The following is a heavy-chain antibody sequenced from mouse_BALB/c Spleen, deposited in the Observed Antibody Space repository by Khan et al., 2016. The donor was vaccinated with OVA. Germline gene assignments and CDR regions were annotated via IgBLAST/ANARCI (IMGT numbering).Heavy chain of an antibody. CDR2: IWSGGNT. Sequence: VQLLESGPGLVQHSQSLSITCTVTDFSLSTYGIHWVRQSPGKGLEWLVVIWSGGNTDYNAAFISRLNISKDNSKRQVVFKMNSLQADDTAIYYCARVYYRYDRYFDVWGAGTTVTVAS. CDR3: ARVYYRYDRYFDV. D-gene: IGHD2-14*01. CDR1: DFSLSTYG. V-gene: IGHV2-4-1*01. J-gene: IGHJ1*01.